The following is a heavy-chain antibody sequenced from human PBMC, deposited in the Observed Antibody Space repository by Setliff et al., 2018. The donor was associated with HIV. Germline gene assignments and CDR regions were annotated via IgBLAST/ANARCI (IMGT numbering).Heavy chain of an antibody. CDR3: ARAVHSGWYYFDY. J-gene: IGHJ4*02. V-gene: IGHV3-66*02. D-gene: IGHD6-19*01. CDR2: INGGTTT. Sequence: GGSLRLSCVASGITVSGIYMTWVRQAPGKGLEWVSVINGGTTTYYADSVKGRFTISRDNSKNTLYLQMNSLRAEDTAVHYCARAVHSGWYYFDYWGQGTLVTVSS. CDR1: GITVSGIY.